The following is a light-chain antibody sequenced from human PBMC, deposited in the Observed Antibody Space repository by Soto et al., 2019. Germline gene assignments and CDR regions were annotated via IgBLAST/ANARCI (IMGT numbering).Light chain of an antibody. J-gene: IGKJ5*01. CDR1: QSVTSN. Sequence: PQSPDPLAVSPGEVATLSCWASQSVTSNLAWYQQKRGQAPRLLIYAASTRATGVPARFSGSGSGTEFTLTISSLQSEDFAVYYCQQYNNWPPITFGQGTRLEIK. CDR3: QQYNNWPPIT. CDR2: AAS. V-gene: IGKV3D-15*01.